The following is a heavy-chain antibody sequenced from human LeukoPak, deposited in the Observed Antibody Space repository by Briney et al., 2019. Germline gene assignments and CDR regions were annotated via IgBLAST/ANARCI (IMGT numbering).Heavy chain of an antibody. CDR1: GGSISSYY. Sequence: SETLSLTCTVSGGSISSYYWSWIRQPAGKGLEWIGRIYTSGSTNYNASLTSRVSMSVDTSKNQFSLKLSSVTAADTAVFYCARENSGSYREFDYWGQGTLATVSS. J-gene: IGHJ4*02. CDR3: ARENSGSYREFDY. CDR2: IYTSGST. D-gene: IGHD1-26*01. V-gene: IGHV4-4*07.